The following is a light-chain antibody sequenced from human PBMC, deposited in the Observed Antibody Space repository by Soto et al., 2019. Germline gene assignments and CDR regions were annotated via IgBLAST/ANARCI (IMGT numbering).Light chain of an antibody. CDR3: QQYNSYPWT. V-gene: IGKV1-5*03. Sequence: DIQMTQSPSTLSASVGDRVTITCRASQSIRSWLAWYQQKPGKAPKLLIYKASSLESGVPSRFSGSGSWTEFTLTISSLQPDDFATYYCQQYNSYPWTFGQGTKVEIK. CDR2: KAS. CDR1: QSIRSW. J-gene: IGKJ1*01.